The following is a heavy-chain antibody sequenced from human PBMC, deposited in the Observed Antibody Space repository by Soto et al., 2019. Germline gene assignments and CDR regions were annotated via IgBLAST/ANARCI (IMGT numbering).Heavy chain of an antibody. CDR1: GFTFCSYG. D-gene: IGHD4-17*01. Sequence: GGSLRLSCAASGFTFCSYGMHWVRQAPGKGLEWVAVIWYDGSNKYYADSVKGRFTISRDNSKNTLYLQMNSLRAEDTAVYYCARDTGPTTVTNGVDYWGQGTLVTVSS. J-gene: IGHJ4*02. CDR3: ARDTGPTTVTNGVDY. V-gene: IGHV3-33*01. CDR2: IWYDGSNK.